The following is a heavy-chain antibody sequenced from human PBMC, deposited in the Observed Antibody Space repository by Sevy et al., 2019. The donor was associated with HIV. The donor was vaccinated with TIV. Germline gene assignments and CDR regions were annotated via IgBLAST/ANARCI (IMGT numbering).Heavy chain of an antibody. CDR3: ARDRGNYRIFDY. V-gene: IGHV4-61*01. J-gene: IGHJ4*02. CDR1: GGSVSSGSYY. Sequence: SETLSLTCTVSGGSVSSGSYYWSWIRQPPGKGLEWIGYIYYSGSTNYNPSLKSRVTISVDTSKNQFSLKLSSVTAADTAVHYCARDRGNYRIFDYWGQGTLVTVSS. CDR2: IYYSGST. D-gene: IGHD1-7*01.